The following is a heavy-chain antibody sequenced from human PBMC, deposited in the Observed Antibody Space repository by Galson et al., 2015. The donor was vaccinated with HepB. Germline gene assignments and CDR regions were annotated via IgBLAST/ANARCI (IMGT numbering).Heavy chain of an antibody. V-gene: IGHV3-21*01. CDR3: AREGVTGTTRYYYYMDV. D-gene: IGHD1-7*01. Sequence: SLRLSCAPSGFDFPFFSMNWVRQAPGKGLEWVASISTTSSYIYYADSVRGRFTISRDNVNNLLFLQLNSLRAEDTAEYYCAREGVTGTTRYYYYMDVWGKGTTVTVSS. J-gene: IGHJ6*03. CDR2: ISTTSSYI. CDR1: GFDFPFFS.